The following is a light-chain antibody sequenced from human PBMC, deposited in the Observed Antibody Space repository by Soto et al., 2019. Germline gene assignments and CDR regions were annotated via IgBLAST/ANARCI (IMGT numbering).Light chain of an antibody. Sequence: EVVRTRSPATLSMSPGERATLSCRASQSVSSNLAWYQQKPGQAPRLLIYGASTRATGIPARFSGSGSGTEFTLTISSLQSEDFAVYYCQQHNNWAGWTFGQGTKVDIK. V-gene: IGKV3-15*01. CDR3: QQHNNWAGWT. CDR2: GAS. CDR1: QSVSSN. J-gene: IGKJ1*01.